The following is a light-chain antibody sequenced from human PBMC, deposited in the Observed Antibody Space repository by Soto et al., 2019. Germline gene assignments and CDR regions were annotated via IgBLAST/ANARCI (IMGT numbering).Light chain of an antibody. Sequence: DIVMTQSPLSLPVTPGEPASISCRSSQSLLYSDGYHYLDWYLQKPGQSPQLLIFLGSNRASGVPDRFSGSGSGTDFTLGISRVEAEDVGVYYCMQALQSPVTFGQGTRLEIK. V-gene: IGKV2-28*01. CDR2: LGS. J-gene: IGKJ5*01. CDR3: MQALQSPVT. CDR1: QSLLYSDGYHY.